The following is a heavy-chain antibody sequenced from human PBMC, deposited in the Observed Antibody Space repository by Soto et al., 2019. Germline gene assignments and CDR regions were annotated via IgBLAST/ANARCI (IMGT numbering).Heavy chain of an antibody. J-gene: IGHJ4*02. CDR1: GCTFTGYY. CDR2: INPNSGGT. Sequence: ASVKVSCKASGCTFTGYYMHWVRQAPGQVREWMGWINPNSGGTNYAQKFQGWVTMTRDTSISTAYMELSRLRSADTAVYYCARYSSSYFDYWGQGTLVTVSS. D-gene: IGHD6-6*01. V-gene: IGHV1-2*04. CDR3: ARYSSSYFDY.